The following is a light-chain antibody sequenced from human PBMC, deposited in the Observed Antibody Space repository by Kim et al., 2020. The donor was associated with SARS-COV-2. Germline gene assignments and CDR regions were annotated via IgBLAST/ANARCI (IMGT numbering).Light chain of an antibody. V-gene: IGLV2-23*02. CDR1: SRDVGNYNL. Sequence: SITISCTRTSRDVGNYNLVSWYQQRPGKAPHLIIFEVSKRPSGVSNRFSGSKSGDTASLTISGLQAEDESDYYCCSYAGSNTFVIFGGGTQLTVL. CDR2: EVS. J-gene: IGLJ2*01. CDR3: CSYAGSNTFVI.